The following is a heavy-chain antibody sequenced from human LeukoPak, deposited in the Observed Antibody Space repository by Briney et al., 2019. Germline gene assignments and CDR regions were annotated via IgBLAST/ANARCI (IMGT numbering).Heavy chain of an antibody. Sequence: AGGSPRLSCAASGFTFSSYAMSWVRQAPGKGLEWVSAISGSGGSTYYADSVKGRFTISRDNSKNTLYLQMNSLRAEDTAVYYCAKDADYGSGSPGVGAWFDPWGQGTLVTVSS. CDR3: AKDADYGSGSPGVGAWFDP. D-gene: IGHD3-10*01. CDR1: GFTFSSYA. V-gene: IGHV3-23*01. J-gene: IGHJ5*02. CDR2: ISGSGGST.